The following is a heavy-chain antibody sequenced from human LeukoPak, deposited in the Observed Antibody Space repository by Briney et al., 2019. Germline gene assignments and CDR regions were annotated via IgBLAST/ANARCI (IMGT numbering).Heavy chain of an antibody. CDR1: GGSISSGGYY. D-gene: IGHD6-13*01. V-gene: IGHV4-31*03. Sequence: SQTLSLTCTVSGGSISSGGYYWSWIRQHPGKGLEWIGYIYYSGSTYYNPSLKSRVTISVDTSKNQLSLKLSSVTAADTAVYYCARDEAAAADNWFDPWGQGTLVTVSS. J-gene: IGHJ5*02. CDR3: ARDEAAAADNWFDP. CDR2: IYYSGST.